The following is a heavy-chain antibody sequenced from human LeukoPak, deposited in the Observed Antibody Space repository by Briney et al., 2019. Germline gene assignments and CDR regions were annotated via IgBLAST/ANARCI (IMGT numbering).Heavy chain of an antibody. Sequence: GGPLRLSCAASGFIFSSYWMSWVRQAPGKGLEWVANIKQDGSEKYYVDSVKGRFTISRDNAENSLYLQMNSLRAEDTAVYYCARDRQWLVTGDCWGQGTLVTVSS. J-gene: IGHJ4*02. D-gene: IGHD6-19*01. CDR3: ARDRQWLVTGDC. CDR2: IKQDGSEK. V-gene: IGHV3-7*01. CDR1: GFIFSSYW.